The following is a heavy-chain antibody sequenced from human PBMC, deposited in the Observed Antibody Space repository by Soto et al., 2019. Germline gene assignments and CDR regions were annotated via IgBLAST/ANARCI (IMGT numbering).Heavy chain of an antibody. J-gene: IGHJ6*02. Sequence: TLSLTCTVSGGSISSSSYYWGWIRQPPGKGLEWIGSIFYSGTTYYNPSLKSRVTISVDTSKNQFSLKLSSVTAADAAVYYCARDRGSSGWYGVYYYYGMDVWGQGT. V-gene: IGHV4-39*07. D-gene: IGHD6-19*01. CDR1: GGSISSSSYY. CDR2: IFYSGTT. CDR3: ARDRGSSGWYGVYYYYGMDV.